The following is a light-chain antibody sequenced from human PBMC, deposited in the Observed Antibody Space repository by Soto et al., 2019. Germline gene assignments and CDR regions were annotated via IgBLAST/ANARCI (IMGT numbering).Light chain of an antibody. CDR3: QQYASSPQT. CDR1: QSVSLTS. J-gene: IGKJ1*01. V-gene: IGKV3-20*01. Sequence: EIVLTQFPGTLSLSPGERATLSCRASQSVSLTSLAWYQQKPGQAPRVLIYGASFRATGIPDRFSGSGAGTDFTLTSSRLEPEDFAVYYCQQYASSPQTFGQGTKVDI. CDR2: GAS.